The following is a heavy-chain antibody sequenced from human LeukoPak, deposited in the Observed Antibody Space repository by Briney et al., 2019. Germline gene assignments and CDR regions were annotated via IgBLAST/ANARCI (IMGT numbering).Heavy chain of an antibody. CDR2: ISSSSSSTI. J-gene: IGHJ4*02. CDR1: GFTFTSHS. V-gene: IGHV3-48*01. D-gene: IGHD4-17*01. CDR3: ARHSYGVLDY. Sequence: PGGSLRLSCAASGFTFTSHSMNWVRQAPGKGLEWVSYISSSSSSTIYYADSVKGRFTISRDNAKNSLYLQMNSLRAEDTAVYYCARHSYGVLDYWGQGTLVTVSS.